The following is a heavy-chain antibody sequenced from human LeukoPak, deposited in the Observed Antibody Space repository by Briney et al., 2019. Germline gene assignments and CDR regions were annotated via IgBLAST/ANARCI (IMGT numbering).Heavy chain of an antibody. CDR3: ARGGVVRYFDWSAEYYYYIDV. CDR1: GFTFDDYG. V-gene: IGHV3-20*04. D-gene: IGHD3-9*01. CDR2: INWNGGST. J-gene: IGHJ6*03. Sequence: PGGSLRLSCAASGFTFDDYGMSWVRQAPGKGLEWVSGINWNGGSTGYADSVKGRFAISRDNAKNSLYLQMNSLRAEDTALYYCARGGVVRYFDWSAEYYYYIDVWGKGTTVTVSS.